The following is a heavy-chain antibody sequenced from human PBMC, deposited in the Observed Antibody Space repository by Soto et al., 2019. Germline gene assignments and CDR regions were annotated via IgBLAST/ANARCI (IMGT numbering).Heavy chain of an antibody. J-gene: IGHJ5*02. CDR2: IYYSGST. D-gene: IGHD3-9*01. CDR3: ARLYYDILTGYAAWFDP. V-gene: IGHV4-30-4*01. Sequence: PSETLSLTCTVSGGSISSGAYYWSWIRQPPGKGLEWIGYIYYSGSTYYNPSLKSRVTISVDTTKNQFALKLSSMTAADTAVYYCARLYYDILTGYAAWFDPWGQGTLVTVSS. CDR1: GGSISSGAYY.